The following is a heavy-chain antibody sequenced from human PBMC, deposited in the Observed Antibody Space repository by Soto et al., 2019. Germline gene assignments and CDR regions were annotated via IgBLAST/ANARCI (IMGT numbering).Heavy chain of an antibody. CDR1: GLPFSSYG. CDR3: ANGYYGSGSQMVHPYYYYGMDV. V-gene: IGHV3-30*18. J-gene: IGHJ6*02. D-gene: IGHD3-10*01. CDR2: ISYDGSNK. Sequence: GGPLRVSCAAAGLPFSSYGRHRVRPAQGKGLEWVAVISYDGSNKYYADPVKGRFTISRDNSKNTLYLQMNSLRAEDTAVYYCANGYYGSGSQMVHPYYYYGMDVWGQGTTVTVSS.